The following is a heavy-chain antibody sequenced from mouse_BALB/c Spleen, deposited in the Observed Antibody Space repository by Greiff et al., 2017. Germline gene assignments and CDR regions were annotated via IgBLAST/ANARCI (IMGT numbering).Heavy chain of an antibody. V-gene: IGHV10S3*01. J-gene: IGHJ3*01. CDR1: GFTFNTNA. CDR3: VPAWFAY. CDR2: IRSKSNNYAT. Sequence: EVQLVETGGGLVQPKGSLKLSCAASGFTFNTNAMNWVRQAPGKGLEWVARIRSKSNNYATYYADSVKDMFTISRDDSQSLLYLQMNNLKTEDTAMYYCVPAWFAYWGQGTLVTVSA.